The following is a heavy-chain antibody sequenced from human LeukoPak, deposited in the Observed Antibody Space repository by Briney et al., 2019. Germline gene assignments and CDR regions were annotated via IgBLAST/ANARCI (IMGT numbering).Heavy chain of an antibody. CDR1: GYTFTSYG. CDR2: ISAYNGNT. D-gene: IGHD6-13*01. J-gene: IGHJ4*02. CDR3: ARGGIAAAVDYFDY. Sequence: ASVKVSCRASGYTFTSYGISWVRQAPGQGLEWMGWISAYNGNTNYAQMLQGRVTMTTDTSTSTAYMELRSLRSDDTAVYYCARGGIAAAVDYFDYWGQRTLVTVSS. V-gene: IGHV1-18*01.